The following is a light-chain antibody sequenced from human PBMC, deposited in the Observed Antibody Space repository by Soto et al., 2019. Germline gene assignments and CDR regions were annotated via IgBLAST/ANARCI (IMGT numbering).Light chain of an antibody. CDR1: QSVRSNY. CDR3: QQRSSWPFT. V-gene: IGKV3-11*01. CDR2: ATS. J-gene: IGKJ3*01. Sequence: IVMPQSPATLSLSPGERATLSCRASQSVRSNYLSWYQQKPGQAPRLLIYATSNRATGIPARFSGSGSGTDFTLTISSLEPEDFAVYYCQQRSSWPFTFGPGTKVDIK.